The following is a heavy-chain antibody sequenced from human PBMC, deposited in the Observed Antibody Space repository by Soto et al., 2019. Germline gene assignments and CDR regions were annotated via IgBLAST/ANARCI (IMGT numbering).Heavy chain of an antibody. CDR2: IIPIFGTA. D-gene: IGHD3-22*01. V-gene: IGHV1-69*06. Sequence: ASVKVSCKASGGTFSSYAIGWVRQAPGQGLEWMGGIIPIFGTANYAQKFQGRVTITADKSTSTAYMELSSLRSEDTAVYYCARDLSYYDSSGRGAFDIWAQGTMVTVSS. J-gene: IGHJ3*02. CDR1: GGTFSSYA. CDR3: ARDLSYYDSSGRGAFDI.